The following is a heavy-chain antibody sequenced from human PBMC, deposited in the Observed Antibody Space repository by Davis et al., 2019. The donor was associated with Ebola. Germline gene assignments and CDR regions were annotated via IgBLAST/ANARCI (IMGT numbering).Heavy chain of an antibody. CDR2: IFYTGST. Sequence: PGGSLRLSCAVPRGSISSHFWSWIRQSPGQGLEWIGSIFYTGSTNLNPSLRSRVTLSVDRPKNQFSLNLTSVTAADTAVYFCARQPRSTRSPEYYHGLDVWGQGTTVVVSS. D-gene: IGHD3-16*01. CDR1: RGSISSHF. CDR3: ARQPRSTRSPEYYHGLDV. V-gene: IGHV4-59*11. J-gene: IGHJ6*02.